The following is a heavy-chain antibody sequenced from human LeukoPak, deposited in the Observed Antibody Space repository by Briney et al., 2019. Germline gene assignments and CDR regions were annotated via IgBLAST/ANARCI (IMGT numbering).Heavy chain of an antibody. CDR2: IYYSGST. CDR1: GGSISSSNYY. D-gene: IGHD1-26*01. CDR3: ARKDPMGAGGFDY. V-gene: IGHV4-61*01. Sequence: SETLSLTCSVSGGSISSSNYYWSWIRQPPGKGLEWIGYIYYSGSTNYNPSLKSRVTISVDTSKNQFSLKLSSVTAADTAVYYCARKDPMGAGGFDYWGQGTLVTVSS. J-gene: IGHJ4*02.